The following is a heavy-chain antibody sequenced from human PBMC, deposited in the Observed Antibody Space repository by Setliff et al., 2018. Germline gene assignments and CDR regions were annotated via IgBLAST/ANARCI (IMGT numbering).Heavy chain of an antibody. J-gene: IGHJ3*01. D-gene: IGHD5-18*01. CDR2: INHRGTT. Sequence: SETLSLTCAVYGGSFSGYYWNWIRQAPGKGLEWIGEINHRGTTSYTPSLKGRVTISVDTSKNLFSLQLSSVTAADTAVYYCARHHGDTAMVRGAFDFWGQGTMVTV. V-gene: IGHV4-34*01. CDR3: ARHHGDTAMVRGAFDF. CDR1: GGSFSGYY.